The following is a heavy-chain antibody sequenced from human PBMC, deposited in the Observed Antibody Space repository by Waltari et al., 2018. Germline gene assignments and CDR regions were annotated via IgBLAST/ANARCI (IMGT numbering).Heavy chain of an antibody. V-gene: IGHV3-7*04. CDR1: GFTFSSYW. Sequence: EVQLVESGGGLVQPGGSRRLSCAAPGFTFSSYWTSWVRPAPGKGLEWVANIKQDGSEKYYVDAVKGRFTISRDNAKNSLYLQMNSLRAEDTAVYYCAREYHYYGSGSYDAFDIWGQGTMVTVSS. CDR2: IKQDGSEK. D-gene: IGHD3-10*01. J-gene: IGHJ3*02. CDR3: AREYHYYGSGSYDAFDI.